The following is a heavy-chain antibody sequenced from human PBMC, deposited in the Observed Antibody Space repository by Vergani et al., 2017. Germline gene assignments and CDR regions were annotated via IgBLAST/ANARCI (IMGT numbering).Heavy chain of an antibody. J-gene: IGHJ4*02. D-gene: IGHD4-17*01. CDR1: GFFFSNSN. CDR2: ISVRSATI. CDR3: AKEAIVDYGFYFDH. Sequence: EVQLVESGGGLVQPGGSLRLSCAVSGFFFSNSNMNWVRQAPGKGLEGVSYISVRSATIYCAVSVGGRFTVSRDNARNSLSLQMNLLRAEDTSIYYCAKEAIVDYGFYFDHWGQGVLVTVSS. V-gene: IGHV3-48*01.